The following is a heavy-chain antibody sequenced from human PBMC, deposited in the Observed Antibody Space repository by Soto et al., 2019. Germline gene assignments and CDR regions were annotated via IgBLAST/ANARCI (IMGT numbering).Heavy chain of an antibody. V-gene: IGHV4-61*01. CDR1: GDSVTFGHHY. J-gene: IGHJ6*02. CDR3: ARDRSDSAGSSLGRRLDV. Sequence: QVQLQESGPGLVKPSGTLSLICIVSGDSVTFGHHYWSWIRQPPGKGLEWIGHIFFTGATNYSPSLKSRGTKSVDSPRSQFSLTLPPVLAADSAIYYCARDRSDSAGSSLGRRLDVWGQGTTVSVSS. CDR2: IFFTGAT. D-gene: IGHD3-10*01.